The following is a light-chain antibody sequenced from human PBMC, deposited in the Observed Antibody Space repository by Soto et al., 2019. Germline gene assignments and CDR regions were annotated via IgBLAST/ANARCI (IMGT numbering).Light chain of an antibody. CDR1: QTISTY. Sequence: DIQMNQSPTSLSASVGYRVTITCRASQTISTYLNWLQQKPGKAPEVLIYATSSLQSGVPARFSGSGSGTEFTLTISSLQPEDVATYYCQQTYSRVLSFGGGTKVDI. V-gene: IGKV1-39*01. CDR2: ATS. J-gene: IGKJ4*01. CDR3: QQTYSRVLS.